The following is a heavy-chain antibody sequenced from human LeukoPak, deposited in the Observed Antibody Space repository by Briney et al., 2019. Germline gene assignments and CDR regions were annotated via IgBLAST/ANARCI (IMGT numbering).Heavy chain of an antibody. CDR2: ISGSGGST. CDR1: GFTFSSYG. V-gene: IGHV3-23*01. CDR3: AKEWTVIAVAVPYYFDY. Sequence: GGTLRLSWAASGFTFSSYGISWVRQAPGKGLEWVSAISGSGGSTYYADSVKGRFTISRDNSKNTLYLQMNSLRAEDTAVYYCAKEWTVIAVAVPYYFDYWGQGTLVTVSS. J-gene: IGHJ4*02. D-gene: IGHD6-19*01.